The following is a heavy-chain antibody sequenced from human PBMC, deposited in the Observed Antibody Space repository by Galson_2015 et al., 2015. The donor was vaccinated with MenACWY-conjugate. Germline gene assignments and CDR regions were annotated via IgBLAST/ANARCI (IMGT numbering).Heavy chain of an antibody. D-gene: IGHD3-16*01. CDR1: DFTVSSNY. J-gene: IGHJ4*02. V-gene: IGHV3-66*01. CDR3: TRDSWGGGAN. Sequence: SLRLSCAASDFTVSSNYMSWVRQAPGKGLEWVSLIYAGGSTYYTEPVKGRFTISRDNSKNTLSLQMNSLRAEDTAVYYCTRDSWGGGANWGQGTLVTVSS. CDR2: IYAGGST.